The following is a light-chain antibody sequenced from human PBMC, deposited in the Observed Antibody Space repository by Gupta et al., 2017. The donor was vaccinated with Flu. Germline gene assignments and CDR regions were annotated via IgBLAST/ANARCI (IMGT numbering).Light chain of an antibody. CDR1: QVIRND. V-gene: IGKV1-6*01. Sequence: AIQLTQSPSSLSASVGDRVTITCRASQVIRNDLGWYQQKPGKAPKLLIYGASILQSGVPPRFSGSGSGTDFTLTISSLQPEDFATYYCLQDYNYPRTFGQGTKLELK. CDR2: GAS. J-gene: IGKJ2*01. CDR3: LQDYNYPRT.